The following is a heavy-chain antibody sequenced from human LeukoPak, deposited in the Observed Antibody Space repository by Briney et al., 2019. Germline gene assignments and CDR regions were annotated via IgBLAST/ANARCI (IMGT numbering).Heavy chain of an antibody. J-gene: IGHJ4*02. Sequence: SETLSLTCAVYGGSFSGYYWSWIRQPPGKGMEWIGEINHSGSTNYNPSLKSRVAISVDTSKNQFSLKLSSVTAADTAVYYCARGPYYFWSTALDYWGQGTLVTVSS. CDR3: ARGPYYFWSTALDY. D-gene: IGHD3-3*01. CDR1: GGSFSGYY. CDR2: INHSGST. V-gene: IGHV4-34*01.